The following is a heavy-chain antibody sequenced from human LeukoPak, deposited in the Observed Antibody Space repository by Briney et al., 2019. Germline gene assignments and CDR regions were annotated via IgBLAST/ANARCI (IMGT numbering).Heavy chain of an antibody. D-gene: IGHD3-22*01. V-gene: IGHV4-39*01. CDR3: ARTELVVIDY. CDR2: IYYSGST. CDR1: GGSISSSSYY. J-gene: IGHJ4*02. Sequence: SETLSLTCTVSGGSISSSSYYWGWIRQPLGKGLEWIGSIYYSGSTYYNPSLKSRVTISVDTSKNQFSLKLSSVTAADTAVYYCARTELVVIDYWGQGTLVTVSS.